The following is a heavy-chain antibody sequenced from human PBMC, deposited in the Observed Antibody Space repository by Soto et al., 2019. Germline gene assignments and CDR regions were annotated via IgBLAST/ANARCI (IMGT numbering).Heavy chain of an antibody. CDR3: ARDQGLALHYYYGMDV. D-gene: IGHD2-21*02. CDR2: IIPIFGTA. Sequence: TAVKVSCKSSGGNFSSYAISWGRQAPGQGLEWMGGIIPIFGTANYAQKFQGRVTITADKSTSTACMELSSLRSEDTAVYYCARDQGLALHYYYGMDVWGQGTTVTVSS. CDR1: GGNFSSYA. V-gene: IGHV1-69*06. J-gene: IGHJ6*02.